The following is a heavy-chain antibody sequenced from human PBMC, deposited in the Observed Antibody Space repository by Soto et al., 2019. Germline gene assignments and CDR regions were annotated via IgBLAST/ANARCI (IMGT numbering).Heavy chain of an antibody. D-gene: IGHD2-15*01. CDR1: GFTFSNAW. V-gene: IGHV3-15*07. CDR3: TTEGYCSGGSCYSPYYYFDY. Sequence: EVQLVESGGGLVKPGGSLRLSCAASGFTFSNAWMNWVRQAPGKGLEWVGRIKSKTDGGTTDYAAPVKGRFTISRDDSKNTLYLQMNRLKTDDTAVYYCTTEGYCSGGSCYSPYYYFDYWGQGTLVTVSS. CDR2: IKSKTDGGTT. J-gene: IGHJ4*02.